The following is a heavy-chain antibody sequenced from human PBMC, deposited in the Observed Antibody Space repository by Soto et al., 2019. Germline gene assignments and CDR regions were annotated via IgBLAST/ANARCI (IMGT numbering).Heavy chain of an antibody. Sequence: ASVKVSCKASGGTFSSYAISWVRQAPGQGLEWMGGIIPIFGTASYAQKFQGRVTITADESTSTAYMELSSLRSEDTAVYYCARDLRNSGYDYYFDYWGQGTLVTVSS. D-gene: IGHD5-12*01. J-gene: IGHJ4*02. CDR3: ARDLRNSGYDYYFDY. V-gene: IGHV1-69*13. CDR1: GGTFSSYA. CDR2: IIPIFGTA.